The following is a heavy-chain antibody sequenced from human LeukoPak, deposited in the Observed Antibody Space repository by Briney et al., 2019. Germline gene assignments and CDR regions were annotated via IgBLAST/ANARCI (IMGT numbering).Heavy chain of an antibody. CDR2: IRSKADSYGT. CDR1: GFTFSGSA. J-gene: IGHJ4*02. CDR3: ARDQDIVVVPAAIFDY. Sequence: GGSLRLSCAASGFTFSGSAMHWVRQASGKGLEWVGRIRSKADSYGTAYAASVRGRFTISRDDSKNTAYLQMNSLKTEDTAVYYCARDQDIVVVPAAIFDYWGQGTLVTVSS. V-gene: IGHV3-73*01. D-gene: IGHD2-2*01.